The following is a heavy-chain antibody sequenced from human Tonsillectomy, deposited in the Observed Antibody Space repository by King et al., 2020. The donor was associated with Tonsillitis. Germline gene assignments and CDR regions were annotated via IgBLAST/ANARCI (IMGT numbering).Heavy chain of an antibody. J-gene: IGHJ4*02. Sequence: VQLQESGPGLVKPSETLSLTCTVSGGSISSYYWSWIRQPPGKGLEGMGYIYYSGSTNYKPPLKSRVTLSIHTSKNQFSLKLSSVTAADTAVYYCARDLYGGFGDFGYWGQGTLVTVSS. V-gene: IGHV4-59*01. CDR3: ARDLYGGFGDFGY. CDR1: GGSISSYY. CDR2: IYYSGST. D-gene: IGHD3-10*01.